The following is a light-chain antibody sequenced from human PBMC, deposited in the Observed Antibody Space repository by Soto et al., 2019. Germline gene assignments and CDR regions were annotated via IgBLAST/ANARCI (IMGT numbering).Light chain of an antibody. CDR2: KAS. CDR3: QHYNSYAEA. CDR1: QSIGNW. V-gene: IGKV1-5*03. J-gene: IGKJ1*01. Sequence: DIPLPQSPSTLSASVGDRVTITCRASQSIGNWLAWYQQKPGKAPKLLIYKASTLKSGVPSRFSGSGSGTEFTLTISSLQPDAFATYYCQHYNSYAEACGQGTK.